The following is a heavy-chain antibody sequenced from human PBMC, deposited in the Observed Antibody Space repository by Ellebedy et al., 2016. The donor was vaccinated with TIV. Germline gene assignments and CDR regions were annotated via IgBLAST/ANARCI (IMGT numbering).Heavy chain of an antibody. V-gene: IGHV4-59*13. CDR3: ATNKGGNHGAFDI. J-gene: IGHJ3*02. CDR2: IYSSVST. Sequence: SETLSLXXTVSGGSISSYYYNYFRQLPGKALEWIGYIYSSVSTNYNPSLKSRVTISIDTSKNQFSMKMNSVTAADTAVYYCATNKGGNHGAFDIWGQGTMVTVSS. CDR1: GGSISSYY. D-gene: IGHD4-23*01.